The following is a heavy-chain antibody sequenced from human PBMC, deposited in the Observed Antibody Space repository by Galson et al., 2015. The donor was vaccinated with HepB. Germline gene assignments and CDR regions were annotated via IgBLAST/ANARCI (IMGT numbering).Heavy chain of an antibody. CDR3: ARAWTSRPSTRQTDHFDY. J-gene: IGHJ4*02. V-gene: IGHV6-1*01. Sequence: CAISGDSVSSRTASWNWIRQSPSRGLEWLGRTYYRSQWYSDYSAPVRGRMTISPDTSENQFSLHLSSVTPEDTAIYFCARAWTSRPSTRQTDHFDYWGQGTLVTVSS. CDR1: GDSVSSRTAS. D-gene: IGHD1-1*01. CDR2: TYYRSQWYS.